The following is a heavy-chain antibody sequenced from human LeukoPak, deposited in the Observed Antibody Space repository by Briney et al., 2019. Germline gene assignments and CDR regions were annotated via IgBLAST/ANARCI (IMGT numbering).Heavy chain of an antibody. V-gene: IGHV1-69*04. CDR1: GGTFSSYA. D-gene: IGHD3-16*02. Sequence: SVKVSCKASGGTFSSYAISWVRQAPGQGLEWMGRIIPILGIANYAQKFQGRVTITADKSTSTAYMELSSLRSEDTAVYYCARYRTGGYHSLYYFDYWGQGTLVTVSS. CDR2: IIPILGIA. CDR3: ARYRTGGYHSLYYFDY. J-gene: IGHJ4*02.